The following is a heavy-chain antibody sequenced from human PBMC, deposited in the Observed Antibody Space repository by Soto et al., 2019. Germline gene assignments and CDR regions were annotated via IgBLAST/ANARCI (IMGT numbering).Heavy chain of an antibody. Sequence: QVQLMQSGAEVKKPGASVKVSCKASGYTFTSYNVHWVRQAPGQGLEWMGIIYASGGSTTYAQNFHGSLTVTRDTSTSTVYMELSSLKSDDTAVYYCFRGGFPDYGKEGRYWGQGTLVTVSS. CDR2: IYASGGST. D-gene: IGHD4-17*01. CDR3: FRGGFPDYGKEGRY. V-gene: IGHV1-46*01. J-gene: IGHJ4*02. CDR1: GYTFTSYN.